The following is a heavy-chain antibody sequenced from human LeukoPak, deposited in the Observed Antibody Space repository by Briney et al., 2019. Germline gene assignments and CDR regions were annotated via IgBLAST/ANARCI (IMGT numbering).Heavy chain of an antibody. J-gene: IGHJ4*02. V-gene: IGHV1-24*01. CDR3: ATDRTISGSSPPDVY. CDR2: FDPEDGET. CDR1: GYTLTELS. D-gene: IGHD1-26*01. Sequence: ASVKASCKVSGYTLTELSMHWVRQAPGKGLEWMGGFDPEDGETIYAQKFQGRVTMTEDTSTDTAYMELSSLRSEDTAVYYCATDRTISGSSPPDVYWGQGTLVTVSS.